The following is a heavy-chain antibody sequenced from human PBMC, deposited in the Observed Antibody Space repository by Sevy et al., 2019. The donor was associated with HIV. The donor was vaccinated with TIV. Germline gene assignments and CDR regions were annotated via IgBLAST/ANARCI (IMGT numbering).Heavy chain of an antibody. CDR3: ARGDNYYDSSGYGAFDI. V-gene: IGHV1-69*13. CDR1: GGTFSSYA. Sequence: ASVKVSCKASGGTFSSYAISWVRQAPGQGLEWMGGIIPIFGTANYAQKFQGRVTITADESTSTAYMELSSLRSEDTVVYYCARGDNYYDSSGYGAFDIWGQGTMVTVSS. D-gene: IGHD3-22*01. J-gene: IGHJ3*02. CDR2: IIPIFGTA.